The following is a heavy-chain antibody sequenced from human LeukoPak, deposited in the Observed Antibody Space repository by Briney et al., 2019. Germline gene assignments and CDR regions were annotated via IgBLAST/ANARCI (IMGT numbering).Heavy chain of an antibody. J-gene: IGHJ4*02. Sequence: PSETLSLTCTVSGDSISSYYWIWIRQPAGKGLEYIGRIYASGSANYNPSLKSRVSMSLDTSQNQFSLRLSSVTAADTAVCYCARDRDTYGYPDYWGQGTLVTVSS. CDR1: GDSISSYY. D-gene: IGHD5-18*01. CDR3: ARDRDTYGYPDY. CDR2: IYASGSA. V-gene: IGHV4-4*07.